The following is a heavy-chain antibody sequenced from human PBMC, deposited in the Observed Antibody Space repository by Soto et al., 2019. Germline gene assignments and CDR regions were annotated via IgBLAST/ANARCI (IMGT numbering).Heavy chain of an antibody. D-gene: IGHD2-2*01. CDR2: INAGNGNT. CDR3: ARAAAGQLRSND. J-gene: IGHJ4*02. V-gene: IGHV1-3*01. CDR1: GYTFTSYA. Sequence: GASVKVSCKASGYTFTSYAMHWVRQAPGQRLEWMGWINAGNGNTKYSQKFQGRVTITRDTSASTAYMELSSLRSEDTAVYYCARAAAGQLRSNDWGQGTLVTVSS.